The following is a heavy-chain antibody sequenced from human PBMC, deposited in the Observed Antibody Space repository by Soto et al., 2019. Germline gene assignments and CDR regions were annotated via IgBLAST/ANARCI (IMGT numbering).Heavy chain of an antibody. Sequence: GGSLRLSCAASGFTFSSYAMHWVRQAPGKGLEWVAVISYDGSNKYYADSVKGRFTISRDNAKNSVYLQMNSLRPEDTAVYYCARRRGGYAWNSQILDLWGQGILVTVSS. D-gene: IGHD1-7*01. V-gene: IGHV3-30-3*01. CDR3: ARRRGGYAWNSQILDL. CDR1: GFTFSSYA. J-gene: IGHJ5*02. CDR2: ISYDGSNK.